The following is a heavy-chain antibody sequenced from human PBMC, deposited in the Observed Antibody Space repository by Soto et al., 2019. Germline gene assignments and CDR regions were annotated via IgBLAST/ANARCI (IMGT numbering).Heavy chain of an antibody. CDR2: ISYDGSNK. J-gene: IGHJ6*02. V-gene: IGHV3-30*18. CDR3: AKEFHPKAARRSFYYYYGMDV. CDR1: GFTFSSYG. D-gene: IGHD6-6*01. Sequence: PGGSLRLSCAASGFTFSSYGMHWVRQAPGKGLEWVAVISYDGSNKYYADSVNGRFTISRDNSKNTLYLQMNSLRAEDTAVYYCAKEFHPKAARRSFYYYYGMDVWGQGTTVTVSS.